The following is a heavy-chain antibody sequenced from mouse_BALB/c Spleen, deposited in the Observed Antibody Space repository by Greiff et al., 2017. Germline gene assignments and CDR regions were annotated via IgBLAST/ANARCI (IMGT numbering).Heavy chain of an antibody. CDR2: ISSGSSTI. D-gene: IGHD2-14*01. Sequence: EVKLVESGGGLVQPGGSRKLSCAASGFTFSSFGMHWVRQAPEKGLEWVAYISSGSSTIYYADTVKGRFTISRDNPKNTLFLQMTSLRSEDTAMYYCARSERYDGAWFAYWGQGTLVTVSA. CDR1: GFTFSSFG. V-gene: IGHV5-17*02. J-gene: IGHJ3*01. CDR3: ARSERYDGAWFAY.